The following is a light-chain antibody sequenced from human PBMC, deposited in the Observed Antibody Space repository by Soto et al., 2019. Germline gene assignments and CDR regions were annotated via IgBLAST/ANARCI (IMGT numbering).Light chain of an antibody. J-gene: IGKJ4*01. Sequence: DIQMTQCPSTLSGSVGDRVTITCRASQTISSWLAWYQQKPGKAPKLLIYKASTLKSGVPSRLSGSGSGTEFTLTISSLQPDDFATYFRQQSNSSPPTFGGGTKVDIK. CDR1: QTISSW. CDR3: QQSNSSPPT. CDR2: KAS. V-gene: IGKV1-5*03.